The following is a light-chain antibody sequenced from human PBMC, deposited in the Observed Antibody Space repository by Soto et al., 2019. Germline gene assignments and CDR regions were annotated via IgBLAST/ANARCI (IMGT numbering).Light chain of an antibody. V-gene: IGKV1-5*01. CDR3: QQYNSYPGT. CDR2: DAS. Sequence: DIQMTQSPSTLSASVGDRVTITCRASQSISSWLAWYQQKPGKAPKLLIYDASSLESGVPSRFSGCGSGTEFTLTISSLQPDDFATYYCQQYNSYPGTFGQGTKVDIK. CDR1: QSISSW. J-gene: IGKJ1*01.